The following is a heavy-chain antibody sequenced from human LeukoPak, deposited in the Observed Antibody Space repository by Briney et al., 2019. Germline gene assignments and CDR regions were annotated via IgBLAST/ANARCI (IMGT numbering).Heavy chain of an antibody. CDR1: GYSFISHW. D-gene: IGHD3-22*01. Sequence: GESLKISCKGSGYSFISHWIGWVRQVPGKGLEWMGIIYPGDSDTRYSPAFEGQVTMSVDKSISTAYLQRSSLKASDTAIYYCARLGDDSSGYGDGFDIWGQGTMVTVSS. J-gene: IGHJ3*02. V-gene: IGHV5-51*01. CDR3: ARLGDDSSGYGDGFDI. CDR2: IYPGDSDT.